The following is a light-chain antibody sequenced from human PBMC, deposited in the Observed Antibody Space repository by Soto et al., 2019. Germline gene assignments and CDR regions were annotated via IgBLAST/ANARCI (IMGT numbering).Light chain of an antibody. J-gene: IGKJ2*01. CDR2: KVS. CDR3: MQGTHWPPMYT. V-gene: IGKV2-30*01. Sequence: DVVMTQSPLSLPVTLGQPASISCRSSQSLVYSDGNTYLNWFQQRPGQSPRRLISKVSNRDSGVPDRFSGSGSGTDFTLKISRVEAADVGVYYCMQGTHWPPMYTFGQGTKLEIK. CDR1: QSLVYSDGNTY.